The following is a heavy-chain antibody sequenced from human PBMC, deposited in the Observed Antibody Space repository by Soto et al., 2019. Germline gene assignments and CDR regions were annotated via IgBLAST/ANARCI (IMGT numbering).Heavy chain of an antibody. CDR3: ARDKEMATTHTFDY. CDR2: IYHSGST. J-gene: IGHJ4*02. D-gene: IGHD5-12*01. CDR1: GGSISSSNW. V-gene: IGHV4-4*02. Sequence: SETLSLTCAVSGGSISSSNWWSWVRQPPGKGLEWIGEIYHSGSTNYNPSLKSRVTKSVDKSKNQFSLKLSSVTAADTAVYYCARDKEMATTHTFDYWGQGTLVTVSS.